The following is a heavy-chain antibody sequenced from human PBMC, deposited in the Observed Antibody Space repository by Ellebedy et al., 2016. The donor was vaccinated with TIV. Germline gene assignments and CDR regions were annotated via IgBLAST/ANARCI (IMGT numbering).Heavy chain of an antibody. CDR1: GYTLGRYG. CDR2: ISAYTVNT. Sequence: ASVKVSCKASGYTLGRYGIGWVRQAPGQGLEWVGWISAYTVNTNYAKKFMGSVLLTTDPSTSTAYMDLRRVRSDDTAVYFCVRFSGSFPDYWGQGTLVTVSS. V-gene: IGHV1-18*01. J-gene: IGHJ4*02. D-gene: IGHD2-15*01. CDR3: VRFSGSFPDY.